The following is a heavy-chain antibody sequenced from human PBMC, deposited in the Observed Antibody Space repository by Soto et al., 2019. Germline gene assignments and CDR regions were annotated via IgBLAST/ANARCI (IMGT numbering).Heavy chain of an antibody. V-gene: IGHV4-59*08. CDR2: IYYSGST. CDR1: GGSISSYY. D-gene: IGHD3-16*01. Sequence: SETLSLTCTVSGGSISSYYWSWIRQPPGKGLEWIGYIYYSGSTNYNPSLKSRVTISVDTSKNQFSLKLSSVTAADTAVYYCARRAGITYYYYMDVRGKGTTLTVSS. CDR3: ARRAGITYYYYMDV. J-gene: IGHJ6*03.